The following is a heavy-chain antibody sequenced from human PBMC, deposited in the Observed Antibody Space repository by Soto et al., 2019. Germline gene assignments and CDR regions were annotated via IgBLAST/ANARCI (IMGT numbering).Heavy chain of an antibody. CDR1: GYTYISYS. J-gene: IGHJ4*02. V-gene: IGHV1-3*01. CDR2: INVGNGNT. CDR3: AREKWCGRCRSLGY. Sequence: ASVKVSCKASGYTYISYSMHWVRQAPGQRLEWMGWINVGNGNTKYSQNFQGRVTINQDTSASTAYMELSSLTSEDTAVYYCAREKWCGRCRSLGYWGQGTLVTVSS. D-gene: IGHD2-15*01.